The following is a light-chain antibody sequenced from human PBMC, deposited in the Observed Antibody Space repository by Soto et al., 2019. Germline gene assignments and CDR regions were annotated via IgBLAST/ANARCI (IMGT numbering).Light chain of an antibody. CDR2: AAS. CDR3: QQSYSTPWT. V-gene: IGKV1-39*01. J-gene: IGKJ1*01. CDR1: QIISSY. Sequence: DIQMTQSPSSLSASVGDRVTITCRASQIISSYLNWYQQKPGKAPKVLIYAASSLQSGVPSRFSGSGSGTDFTLTISSLQPEDFATYYCQQSYSTPWTFGQGTKVEIK.